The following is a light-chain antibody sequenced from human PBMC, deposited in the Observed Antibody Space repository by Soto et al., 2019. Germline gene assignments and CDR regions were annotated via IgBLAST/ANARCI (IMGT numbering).Light chain of an antibody. CDR1: QSISSW. CDR2: DAS. V-gene: IGKV1-5*01. J-gene: IGKJ4*01. CDR3: QQYDNLPRT. Sequence: IQMTQSPSTLSASVGDRVTITFRASQSISSWLAWYQQKPGKAPKLLIYDASSLETGVPSRFSGSGSGTHFTFTISSLQPEDIATYYCQQYDNLPRTFGGGTKVDIK.